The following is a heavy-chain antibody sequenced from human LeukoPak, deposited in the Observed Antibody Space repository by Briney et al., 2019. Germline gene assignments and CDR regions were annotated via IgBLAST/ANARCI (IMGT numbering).Heavy chain of an antibody. CDR3: ARDGSIQYGWLVRFDY. J-gene: IGHJ4*02. V-gene: IGHV1-46*01. CDR2: INPSGGS. D-gene: IGHD6-19*01. Sequence: ASVKVSCKASGYTFTSNYMLWVRQAPGQGLEWMGIINPSGGSQGRVTMTTDTSTSTAYMELRSLRSDDTAVYYCARDGSIQYGWLVRFDYWGQGTLVTVSS. CDR1: GYTFTSNY.